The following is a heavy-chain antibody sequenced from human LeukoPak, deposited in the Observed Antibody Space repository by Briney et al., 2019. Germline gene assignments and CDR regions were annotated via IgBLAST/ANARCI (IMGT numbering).Heavy chain of an antibody. V-gene: IGHV3-53*01. CDR3: AKRLYDSWAFDI. CDR1: GFTVSSNY. CDR2: IYSGGST. D-gene: IGHD3-22*01. Sequence: GGSLRLSCAASGFTVSSNYMSWVRQAPGKGLEWVSVIYSGGSTYYADSVKGRFTISRDNSKNTLYLQMNSLRAEDTAVYYCAKRLYDSWAFDIWGQGTMVTVSS. J-gene: IGHJ3*02.